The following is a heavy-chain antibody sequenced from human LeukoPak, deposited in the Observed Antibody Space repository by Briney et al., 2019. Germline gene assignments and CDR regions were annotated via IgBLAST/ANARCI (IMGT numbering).Heavy chain of an antibody. Sequence: SETLSLTCTVSGGSISSSFWSWIRQPPGKGLEWIAYISNTGSTNYNPSLKSRVTISVDTSKNQFSLKLSSVTAADTAVYYCARDKGRQQLVRRLGYYYYMDVWGKGTTVTISS. CDR1: GGSISSSF. J-gene: IGHJ6*03. CDR3: ARDKGRQQLVRRLGYYYYMDV. D-gene: IGHD6-13*01. V-gene: IGHV4-4*08. CDR2: ISNTGST.